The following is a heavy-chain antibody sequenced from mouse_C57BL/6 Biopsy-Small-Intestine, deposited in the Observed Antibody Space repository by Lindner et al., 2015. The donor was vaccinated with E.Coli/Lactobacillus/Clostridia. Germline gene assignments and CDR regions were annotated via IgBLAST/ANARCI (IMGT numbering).Heavy chain of an antibody. D-gene: IGHD6-2*01. CDR1: GYSFTDYF. CDR3: SREVGGSLYVGFFHV. Sequence: VQLQESGPELVKPGASVKISCKASGYSFTDYFINWVKQSHGKSLEWIGRINPDNGVTFYNQKFKGKATLTVDTSSSTAHMELLSLTSDDFAVYYCSREVGGSLYVGFFHVWGTGTTVTVSS. J-gene: IGHJ1*03. V-gene: IGHV1-37*01. CDR2: INPDNGVT.